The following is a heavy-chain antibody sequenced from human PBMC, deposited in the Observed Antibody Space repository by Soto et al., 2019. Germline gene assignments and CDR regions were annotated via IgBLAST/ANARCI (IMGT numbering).Heavy chain of an antibody. D-gene: IGHD3-10*01. J-gene: IGHJ5*02. Sequence: QVQLVQSGAEVKKPGASVKVSCKASGYTFTSYGISWVRQAPGQGLAWMGWISAYNGNTNYAQKLQGRVTMTTDTAAIAAYMELRRLRSYDTAVYYCARTLLAGIAQSGGPWGQGTLVSVSS. CDR1: GYTFTSYG. CDR3: ARTLLAGIAQSGGP. V-gene: IGHV1-18*04. CDR2: ISAYNGNT.